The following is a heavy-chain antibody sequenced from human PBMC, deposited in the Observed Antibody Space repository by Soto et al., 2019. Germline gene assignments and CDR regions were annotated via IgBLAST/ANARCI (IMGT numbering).Heavy chain of an antibody. CDR3: AKGFRSYYDSSGYSLGAFDI. D-gene: IGHD3-22*01. CDR1: GFTFSSYA. Sequence: GGSLRLSCAASGFTFSSYAMSWVRQAPGKGLEWVSAISGSGGSTYYADSVKGRFTISRDNSKNTLYLQMNSLRAEDTAVYHWAKGFRSYYDSSGYSLGAFDIWGQGTMVTVSS. V-gene: IGHV3-23*01. CDR2: ISGSGGST. J-gene: IGHJ3*02.